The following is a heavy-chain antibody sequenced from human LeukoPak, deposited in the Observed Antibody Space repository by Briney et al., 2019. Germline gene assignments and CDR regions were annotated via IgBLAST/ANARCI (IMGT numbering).Heavy chain of an antibody. D-gene: IGHD3-22*01. CDR2: ISNDGGGT. CDR1: GFINNYG. CDR3: AKGSSGYFADL. J-gene: IGHJ5*02. Sequence: GGSLRLFCAASGFINNYGLIWVRQAPGKGLEWVSAISNDGGGTQYADFVKGRFTISRDNSKNTLFLQMSSLRAEDTALYFCAKGSSGYFADLWGQGTLVTVSS. V-gene: IGHV3-23*01.